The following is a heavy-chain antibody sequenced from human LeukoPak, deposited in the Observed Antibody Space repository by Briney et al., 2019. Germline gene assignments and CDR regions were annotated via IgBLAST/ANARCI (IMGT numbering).Heavy chain of an antibody. V-gene: IGHV3-9*01. CDR3: AKDKGRLLWGMDV. CDR2: ISWNRGDI. J-gene: IGHJ6*02. Sequence: GRSLRLSCAASGFTFGDYSMHWVRQAPGKGLEWVSGISWNRGDIGYADSVKGRFTISRDSARKSLYLQMNSLRAEDTAFYYYAKDKGRLLWGMDVWGQGTMVTVSS. CDR1: GFTFGDYS. D-gene: IGHD2-21*01.